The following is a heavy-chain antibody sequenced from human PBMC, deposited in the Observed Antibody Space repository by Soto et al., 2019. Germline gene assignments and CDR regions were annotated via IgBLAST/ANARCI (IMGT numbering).Heavy chain of an antibody. V-gene: IGHV3-30*18. CDR2: ISYDGSNK. Sequence: SLRLSCAASGFTFSRYGMHWVRQAPGKGLEWVAIISYDGSNKYYADSVKGRITISRDDSKNTLYLQMNSLRAEDTAVYYCAKDGEALYYYDTSGPKSWFDPWGLGTLVTVSS. D-gene: IGHD3-22*01. CDR1: GFTFSRYG. J-gene: IGHJ5*02. CDR3: AKDGEALYYYDTSGPKSWFDP.